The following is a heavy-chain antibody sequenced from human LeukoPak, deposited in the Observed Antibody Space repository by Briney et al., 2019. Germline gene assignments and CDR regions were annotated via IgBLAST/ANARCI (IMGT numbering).Heavy chain of an antibody. CDR2: INGDGSRT. D-gene: IGHD6-13*01. J-gene: IGHJ4*02. CDR3: ARGGGHSSSWYLDY. CDR1: GFTFSTFW. V-gene: IGHV3-74*01. Sequence: PGGSLRLSCAVSGFTFSTFWMHWVRQAPGKGLVWVSRINGDGSRTTYADSVKGRFTISRDNAKNTLYLQMNSLRAEDTAVYYCARGGGHSSSWYLDYWGQGTLVTVSS.